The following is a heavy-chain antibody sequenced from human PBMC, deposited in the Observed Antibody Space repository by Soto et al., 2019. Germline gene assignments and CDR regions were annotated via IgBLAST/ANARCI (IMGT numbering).Heavy chain of an antibody. J-gene: IGHJ4*02. Sequence: GSLRLSCAASGFTFSSYTMNWVRQAPGKGLEWVSYISLSGSDMYYAGSVKGRFTISRDNAKNSLSLQMNSLRAEDTAVYYCVRDHIWSFDYWGQGTPVTVSS. CDR2: ISLSGSDM. CDR3: VRDHIWSFDY. D-gene: IGHD3-10*01. V-gene: IGHV3-48*01. CDR1: GFTFSSYT.